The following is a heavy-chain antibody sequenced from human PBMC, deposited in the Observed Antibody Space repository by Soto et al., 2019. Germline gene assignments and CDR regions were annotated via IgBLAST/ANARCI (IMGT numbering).Heavy chain of an antibody. D-gene: IGHD6-13*01. V-gene: IGHV4-59*01. J-gene: IGHJ4*02. Sequence: SETLSLTCSVSGGSISSYYWSWIRQPPGKGLEWIGYIYYSGSTNYNPSLKSRVTISVDTSKNQFSLKLSSVTAEDTAVYYCARYSSIWYLFAYWGKGTLGTVSS. CDR1: GGSISSYY. CDR2: IYYSGST. CDR3: ARYSSIWYLFAY.